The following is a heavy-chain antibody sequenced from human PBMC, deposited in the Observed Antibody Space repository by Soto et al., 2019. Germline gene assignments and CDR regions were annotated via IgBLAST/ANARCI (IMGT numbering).Heavy chain of an antibody. CDR3: ARGHRAYYYYGMDV. CDR2: INSDGSST. D-gene: IGHD3-16*02. V-gene: IGHV3-74*01. J-gene: IGHJ6*02. Sequence: EVQLVESRGGLVQPGGSLRLSCAASGFTFSSYWMHWVRQAPGKGLVWVSRINSDGSSTSYADSVKGRFTISRDNAKNTLYLQMNSLRAEDTAVYYCARGHRAYYYYGMDVWGQGTTVTVSS. CDR1: GFTFSSYW.